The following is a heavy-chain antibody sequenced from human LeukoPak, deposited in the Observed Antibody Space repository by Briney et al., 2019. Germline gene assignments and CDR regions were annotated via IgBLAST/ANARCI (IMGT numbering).Heavy chain of an antibody. Sequence: GASVKVSCKASGYTXTGHYIHGVRQAPGQGLEWMGWINPNSGGTNYAQKFQGRVTMTRDTSISTAYMELSRLRSDDTAVYYCARAGGRGYCSSTSCYDGNWFDPWGQGTLVTVSS. CDR1: GYTXTGHY. V-gene: IGHV1-2*02. CDR2: INPNSGGT. J-gene: IGHJ5*02. CDR3: ARAGGRGYCSSTSCYDGNWFDP. D-gene: IGHD2-2*01.